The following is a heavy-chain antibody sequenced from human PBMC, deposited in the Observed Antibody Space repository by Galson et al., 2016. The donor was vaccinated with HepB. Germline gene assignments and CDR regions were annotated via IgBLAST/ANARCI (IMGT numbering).Heavy chain of an antibody. D-gene: IGHD7-27*01. Sequence: PLSLTCSVSGGSISSGGYYWSWIRQHPGKGLEWIGYIYYSGSTYYNPSLKSRVTISVDTSKNQFSLKLSSVTAADTAVYYCARDEGAGEYFDYWGQGTLVTVSS. CDR3: ARDEGAGEYFDY. V-gene: IGHV4-31*03. J-gene: IGHJ4*02. CDR2: IYYSGST. CDR1: GGSISSGGYY.